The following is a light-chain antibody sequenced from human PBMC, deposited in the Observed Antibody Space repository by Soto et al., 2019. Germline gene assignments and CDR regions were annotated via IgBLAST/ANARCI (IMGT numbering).Light chain of an antibody. Sequence: QSALTQPASVSGSPGQSITISCTGTSSDVGNYNYVSWYQQHPGKAPKLMIYEVSNRPSGVSNRFSGSKSGNMASLTISGLQAEDEAGYYCSSYTSSSALEVFGGGTKLTVL. CDR1: SSDVGNYNY. CDR3: SSYTSSSALEV. V-gene: IGLV2-14*01. J-gene: IGLJ2*01. CDR2: EVS.